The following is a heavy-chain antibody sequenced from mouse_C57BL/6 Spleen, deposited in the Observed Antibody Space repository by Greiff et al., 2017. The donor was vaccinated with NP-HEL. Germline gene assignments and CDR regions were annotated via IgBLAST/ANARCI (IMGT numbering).Heavy chain of an antibody. CDR3: ARASYYYGSSYDWYFDV. J-gene: IGHJ1*03. CDR2: INYDGSST. Sequence: DVKLVESEGGLVQPGRSMKLSCTASGFTFSDYYMAWVRQVPEKGLEWVANINYDGSSTYYLDSLKSRFIISRDNAKNILYLQMSSLKSEDTATYYCARASYYYGSSYDWYFDVWGTGTTVTVSS. D-gene: IGHD1-1*01. CDR1: GFTFSDYY. V-gene: IGHV5-16*01.